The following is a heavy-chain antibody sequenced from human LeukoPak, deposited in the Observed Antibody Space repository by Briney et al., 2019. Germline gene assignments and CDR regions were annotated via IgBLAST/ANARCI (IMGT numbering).Heavy chain of an antibody. Sequence: SETLSLTCTVSGGSISSSSYYWGWIRQPPGKGLEWIGSIYYSGSTYYNPSLKSRVTISVDTSKNQFSLKLSSVTAADTAVYYCARDSRISAAGRGLYYFDYWGQGTLVTVSS. CDR2: IYYSGST. CDR3: ARDSRISAAGRGLYYFDY. V-gene: IGHV4-39*07. D-gene: IGHD6-13*01. CDR1: GGSISSSSYY. J-gene: IGHJ4*02.